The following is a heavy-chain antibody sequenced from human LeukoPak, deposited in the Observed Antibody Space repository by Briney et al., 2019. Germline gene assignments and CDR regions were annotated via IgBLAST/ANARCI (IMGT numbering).Heavy chain of an antibody. V-gene: IGHV3-48*03. CDR2: SSSSGSTI. Sequence: TGGSLRLSCAASGFTFSSYEMNWVCQAPGKGLEWVSYSSSSGSTIYYADSVKGRFTISRDNSKNTLYLQMNSLRAEDTAVYYCAKDRELLTRKCDAFDIWGQGTMVTVSS. J-gene: IGHJ3*02. CDR3: AKDRELLTRKCDAFDI. CDR1: GFTFSSYE. D-gene: IGHD1-26*01.